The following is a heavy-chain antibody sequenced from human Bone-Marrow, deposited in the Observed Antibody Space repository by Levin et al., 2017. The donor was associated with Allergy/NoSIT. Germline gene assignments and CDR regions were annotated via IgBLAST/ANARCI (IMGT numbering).Heavy chain of an antibody. Sequence: GGSLRLSCAVSGFTVGNNYMNWVRQAPGKGLGWVSVIYSRGSTDYAESVKGRFTISRDSSKNTLYLQMNSLRVEDTAVYYCARKTDTAMITGDFWGQGTLVTVSS. V-gene: IGHV3-66*01. CDR2: IYSRGST. CDR1: GFTVGNNY. D-gene: IGHD5-18*01. J-gene: IGHJ4*02. CDR3: ARKTDTAMITGDF.